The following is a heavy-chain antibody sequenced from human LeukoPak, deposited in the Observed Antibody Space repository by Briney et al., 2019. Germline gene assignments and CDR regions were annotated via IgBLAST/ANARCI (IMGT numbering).Heavy chain of an antibody. V-gene: IGHV4-59*01. CDR1: GGSISSYY. CDR3: ARVVGIDGIAGDADY. Sequence: PSETLSLTCTVSGGSISSYYWSWIRQPPGKGLEWIGHIYYSGSTTYNPSLKSRVTISVDTSKNHFSLKLSSVTAADTAVYYCARVVGIDGIAGDADYWGQGTLVTVSS. J-gene: IGHJ4*02. CDR2: IYYSGST. D-gene: IGHD6-13*01.